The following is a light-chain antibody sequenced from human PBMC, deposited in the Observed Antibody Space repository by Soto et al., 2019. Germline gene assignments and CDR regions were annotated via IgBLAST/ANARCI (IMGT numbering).Light chain of an antibody. CDR3: QSYDSSLSAWV. CDR2: GSY. V-gene: IGLV1-40*01. Sequence: QSVLTQPPSVSGAPGQRVTISCTGSSSNIGAGSDVHWYQQVPGTAPKLLVYGSYNRPSGVPDRFSGSKSGTSASLAITGLQAEDEADFSCQSYDSSLSAWVFGTGTKLTVL. J-gene: IGLJ1*01. CDR1: SSNIGAGSD.